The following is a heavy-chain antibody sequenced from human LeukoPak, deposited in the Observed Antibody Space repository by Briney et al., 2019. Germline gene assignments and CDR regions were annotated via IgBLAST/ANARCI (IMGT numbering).Heavy chain of an antibody. V-gene: IGHV3-30*02. J-gene: IGHJ5*02. CDR1: GFTFSSYG. D-gene: IGHD1-26*01. CDR2: IRYDGSDK. CDR3: ARDPLTGSYGVNWLDP. Sequence: GGSLRLSCAASGFTFSSYGIHWVRQAPVKGLGWVAFIRYDGSDKYFADIMKGRFTISRDNSKNTVYLQMNSLRVEDTAIYYCARDPLTGSYGVNWLDPWGQGTLVTVSS.